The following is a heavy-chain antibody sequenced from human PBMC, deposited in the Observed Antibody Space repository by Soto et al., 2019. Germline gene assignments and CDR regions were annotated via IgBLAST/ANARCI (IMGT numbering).Heavy chain of an antibody. J-gene: IGHJ4*02. CDR2: IYHSGST. Sequence: SETLSLTCAVSGGSISSGGYSWSWIRQPAGKGLEWIGFIYHSGSTNYNPSLKSRVTMSVDRSKNQFSLKLRSVTAADTAVYYCARATVNYYYFDYWGQGTLVTVSS. V-gene: IGHV4-30-2*01. CDR3: ARATVNYYYFDY. CDR1: GGSISSGGYS. D-gene: IGHD4-17*01.